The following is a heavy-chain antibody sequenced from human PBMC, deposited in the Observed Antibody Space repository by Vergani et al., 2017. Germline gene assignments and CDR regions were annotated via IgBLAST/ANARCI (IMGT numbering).Heavy chain of an antibody. J-gene: IGHJ6*03. Sequence: QVQLVQSGAEVKKPGASVKVSCKASGYTFTSYDINWVRQATGQGLEWMGWMNPNSGNTGYAQKFQGRVTMTTDTSTSTAYMELRSLRSDDTAVYYCASLGFSGYSSSWLGDYYYMDVWGKGTTVTVSS. V-gene: IGHV1-8*01. CDR1: GYTFTSYD. CDR3: ASLGFSGYSSSWLGDYYYMDV. CDR2: MNPNSGNT. D-gene: IGHD6-13*01.